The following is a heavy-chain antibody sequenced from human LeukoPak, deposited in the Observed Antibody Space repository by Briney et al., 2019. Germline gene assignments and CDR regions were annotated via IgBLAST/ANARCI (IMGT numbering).Heavy chain of an antibody. CDR2: INHSGST. V-gene: IGHV4-34*01. CDR3: AIYVDTAMVGSSDY. D-gene: IGHD5-18*01. CDR1: GGSFSGYY. J-gene: IGHJ4*02. Sequence: SETLTLTCAVYGGSFSGYYWSWIRQPPGKGLEWIGEINHSGSTNYNPYLKSRVTISVDTSKNQFSLKLSSVTAADAAVYYCAIYVDTAMVGSSDYWGQGTLVTVSS.